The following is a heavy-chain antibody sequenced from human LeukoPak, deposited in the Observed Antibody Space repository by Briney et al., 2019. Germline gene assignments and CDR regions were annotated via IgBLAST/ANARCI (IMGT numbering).Heavy chain of an antibody. CDR1: GFTFSRYS. Sequence: GGSLRLSCAASGFTFSRYSMNWVRQAPGKGLEWVSSISGSSSSIDYADSVKGRFTISRDNAKNSLYLQMNSLRAEDTAVYYCARDSLGNYYSDYWGQGTLVTVSS. J-gene: IGHJ4*02. CDR3: ARDSLGNYYSDY. CDR2: ISGSSSSI. V-gene: IGHV3-21*01.